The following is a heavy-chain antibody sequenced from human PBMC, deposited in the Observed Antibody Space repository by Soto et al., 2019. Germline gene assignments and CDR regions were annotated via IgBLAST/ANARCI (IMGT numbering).Heavy chain of an antibody. CDR3: ATTTRYLGAFDI. J-gene: IGHJ3*02. Sequence: ASVKVSCKVSGYTLTELSMHWGRQAPGKGLEWMGGFDPEDGETIYAQKFQGRVTMTEDTSTDTAYMELSSLRSEDTAVYYCATTTRYLGAFDIWGQGTMVTVSS. CDR1: GYTLTELS. V-gene: IGHV1-24*01. CDR2: FDPEDGET. D-gene: IGHD1-1*01.